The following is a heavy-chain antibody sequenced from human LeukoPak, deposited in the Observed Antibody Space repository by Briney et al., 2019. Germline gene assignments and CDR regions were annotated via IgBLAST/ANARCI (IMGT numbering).Heavy chain of an antibody. V-gene: IGHV4-59*01. CDR2: IYYSRST. CDR1: GGSISTYY. D-gene: IGHD6-13*01. J-gene: IGHJ3*02. CDR3: ARGVAAKAAFDI. Sequence: SETLSLTCTVSGGSISTYYWSWIRQPPGKGLEWIGYIYYSRSTNYNPSLKSRLSISVDTSKNEFSLKLTSVTAADTAVYYCARGVAAKAAFDIWGQGTMVTVSS.